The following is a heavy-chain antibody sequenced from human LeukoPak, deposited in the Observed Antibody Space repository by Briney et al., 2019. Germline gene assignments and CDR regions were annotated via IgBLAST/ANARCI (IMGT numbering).Heavy chain of an antibody. V-gene: IGHV4-59*01. Sequence: SETLSLACIVSGASISSDYWSWIRQPPGKGLEWIGYIFFSGSTNYNPSLKSRVTMSVDTSKNQFSLNLSSVTAADTAVYYCARGEMATIEDAFDIWGQGTMVTVSS. D-gene: IGHD5-24*01. J-gene: IGHJ3*02. CDR3: ARGEMATIEDAFDI. CDR2: IFFSGST. CDR1: GASISSDY.